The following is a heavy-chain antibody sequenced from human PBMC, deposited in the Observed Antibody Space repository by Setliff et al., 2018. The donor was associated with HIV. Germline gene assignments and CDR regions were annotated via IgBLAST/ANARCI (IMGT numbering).Heavy chain of an antibody. Sequence: SETLSLTCSVFGGSIPGYHWCWIRQSPGKGLEWIGFIHMNGNSVYNPSLRSRVTISADTPKNQLSLKLTSVTAADTAVYYCAMLDTSDYFRNNWFDSWGQGTLVTVSS. V-gene: IGHV4-4*08. D-gene: IGHD3-22*01. CDR2: IHMNGNS. CDR1: GGSIPGYH. J-gene: IGHJ5*01. CDR3: AMLDTSDYFRNNWFDS.